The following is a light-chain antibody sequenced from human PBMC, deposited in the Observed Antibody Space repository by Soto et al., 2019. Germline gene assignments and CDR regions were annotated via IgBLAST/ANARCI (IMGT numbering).Light chain of an antibody. CDR3: MQGVQMPPIT. V-gene: IGKV2-28*01. J-gene: IGKJ5*01. Sequence: DIVVTQSPLSLPVTPGEPASISFRSSQSLQHSNGYNYLDWYFQKPGQSPQLLIHLASNRASGVPVRFSGSGSGTGFTLNISSVEAEDVGLYYCMQGVQMPPITFGQGTRLEI. CDR1: QSLQHSNGYNY. CDR2: LAS.